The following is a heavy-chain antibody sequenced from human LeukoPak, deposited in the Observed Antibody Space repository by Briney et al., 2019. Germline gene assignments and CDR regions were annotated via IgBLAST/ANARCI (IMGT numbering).Heavy chain of an antibody. D-gene: IGHD2/OR15-2a*01. J-gene: IGHJ6*03. CDR1: GGSISSYY. V-gene: IGHV4-59*01. CDR2: IYYSGST. CDR3: ARIRGISLDYMDV. Sequence: SETLSLTCTVSGGSISSYYWSWIRQPPGKGLEWIGYIYYSGSTKYNPSLKSRVTIAVDTSKNQFSLKLSSVTAADTAVYYCARIRGISLDYMDVWGKGTTVTVSS.